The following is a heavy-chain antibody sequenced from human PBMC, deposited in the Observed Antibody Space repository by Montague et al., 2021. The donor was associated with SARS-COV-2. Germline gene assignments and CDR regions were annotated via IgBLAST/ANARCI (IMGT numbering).Heavy chain of an antibody. D-gene: IGHD4-17*01. J-gene: IGHJ4*02. CDR1: GFSLSTSGVG. V-gene: IGHV2-5*02. CDR2: IYWXXXN. CDR3: AHSYGDYLFDY. Sequence: PALVKPTQTLTLTRTFSGFSLSTSGVGVGWIRQPPGKALEWLALIYWXXXNPYSPSLKSRLTITKDTSKNQVVLTMTNMDPVDTATYYCAHSYGDYLFDYWGQGTLVTVSS.